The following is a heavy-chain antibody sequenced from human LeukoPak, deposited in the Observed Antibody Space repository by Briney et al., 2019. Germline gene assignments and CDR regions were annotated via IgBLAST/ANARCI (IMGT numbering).Heavy chain of an antibody. J-gene: IGHJ5*02. CDR1: GDSISSDNC. D-gene: IGHD6-19*01. V-gene: IGHV4-38-2*01. CDR2: VYRTGDT. Sequence: SETLSLPCAVSGDSISSDNCWGWIRQPPGKGLEWIGSVYRTGDTNCNPSLKSRVTISIDTSKNQFSLRLTSVTAADAAVYYCARHPYGLVREAYFDPWGQGTLVTVSS. CDR3: ARHPYGLVREAYFDP.